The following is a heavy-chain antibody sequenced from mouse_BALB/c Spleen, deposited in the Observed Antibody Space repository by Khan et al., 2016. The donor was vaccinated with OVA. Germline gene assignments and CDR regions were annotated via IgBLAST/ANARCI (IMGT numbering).Heavy chain of an antibody. CDR2: IYYSGTI. V-gene: IGHV3-5*02. D-gene: IGHD1-1*01. J-gene: IGHJ1*01. Sequence: EVQLQESGPGLVKPSQTVSLTCTVTGISITTGNYRWSWIRQFPGNKLEWIGNIYYSGTITYNPSLTSRTTITRESSKSQFFLEMNSLTAEDTATYFCARDYGSLYWYFDVWGAGTTVTVSS. CDR3: ARDYGSLYWYFDV. CDR1: GISITTGNYR.